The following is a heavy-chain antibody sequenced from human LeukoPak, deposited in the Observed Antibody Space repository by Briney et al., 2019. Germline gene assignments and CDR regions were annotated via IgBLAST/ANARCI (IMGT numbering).Heavy chain of an antibody. CDR1: GFTFSSYW. Sequence: GGSLRLSCAASGFTFSSYWMSWVRQAPGKGLEWVANIKQDGSEKYYVDSVKGRFTISRDNAKNSLYLQMNSLRAEDTAVYYCARDSGYYDSSGYYPGNFDYWGQGTLVTVSS. J-gene: IGHJ4*02. CDR3: ARDSGYYDSSGYYPGNFDY. V-gene: IGHV3-7*01. D-gene: IGHD3-22*01. CDR2: IKQDGSEK.